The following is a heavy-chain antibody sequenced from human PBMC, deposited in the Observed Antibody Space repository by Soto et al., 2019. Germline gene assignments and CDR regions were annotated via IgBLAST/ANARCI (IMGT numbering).Heavy chain of an antibody. V-gene: IGHV1-2*04. D-gene: IGHD3-16*01. CDR3: ARSLPHGGIAFDI. CDR1: GYTFTDYY. J-gene: IGHJ3*02. CDR2: INPNSGGT. Sequence: QVQLVQSGAELKKPGASVKVSCKASGYTFTDYYIHWVRQAPGQGLEWMGWINPNSGGTDYAQKFQGWVTVTSDTSISTTYMELSRLTSDDTAVYYCARSLPHGGIAFDIWGQGTMVTVSS.